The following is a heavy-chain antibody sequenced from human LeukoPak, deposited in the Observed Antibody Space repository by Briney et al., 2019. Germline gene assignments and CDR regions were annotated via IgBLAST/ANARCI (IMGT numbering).Heavy chain of an antibody. CDR1: GFTFDDYA. Sequence: GGSLRLSCAASGFTFDDYAMHWVRQAPGKGLEWVSFISWDGGSTYYADSVKGRFTISRDNSKNSMYLQMNSLRVEDTASYFCAKDLGGGGDGPFDYWGQGTLVTVSS. D-gene: IGHD2-21*02. V-gene: IGHV3-43D*03. CDR3: AKDLGGGGDGPFDY. J-gene: IGHJ4*02. CDR2: ISWDGGST.